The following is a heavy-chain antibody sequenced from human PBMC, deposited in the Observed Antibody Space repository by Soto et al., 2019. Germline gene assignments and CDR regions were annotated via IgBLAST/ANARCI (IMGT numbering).Heavy chain of an antibody. Sequence: QLHLVQSGAVVKKPGASVTVSCSASGYPVTAYYMHWVRQAPGRGLEWMGGINPATGAAKYTQTFQGRVPMTRDTSTSTVFMELSGLTSWDTGVFYCARGGGVGVAGSAAFDMWGQGTLVTVSS. CDR1: GYPVTAYY. CDR3: ARGGGVGVAGSAAFDM. CDR2: INPATGAA. D-gene: IGHD3-3*01. V-gene: IGHV1-2*02. J-gene: IGHJ3*02.